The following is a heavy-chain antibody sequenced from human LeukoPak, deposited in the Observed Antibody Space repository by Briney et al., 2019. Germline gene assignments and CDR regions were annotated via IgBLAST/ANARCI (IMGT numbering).Heavy chain of an antibody. D-gene: IGHD6-13*01. V-gene: IGHV4-39*01. CDR1: ARSISRSSYY. Sequence: PSETLPLTCTVSARSISRSSYYWAWIRQPPGKGLEWFGTIYYSGSTYYNPSLKSRVTISVDTSNNQYSLKLSSVTAADTAVFNGSRLAGGASSSWSYCFDYWGQGTLVAVSS. CDR2: IYYSGST. CDR3: SRLAGGASSSWSYCFDY. J-gene: IGHJ4*02.